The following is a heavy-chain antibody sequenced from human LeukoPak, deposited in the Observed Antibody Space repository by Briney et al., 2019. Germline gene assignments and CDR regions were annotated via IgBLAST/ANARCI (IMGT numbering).Heavy chain of an antibody. CDR2: INTDGGST. D-gene: IGHD3-3*01. J-gene: IGHJ4*02. CDR3: ARGKGGSGYSIDY. CDR1: GFTFRNNW. V-gene: IGHV3-74*01. Sequence: GGSLRLSCAASGFTFRNNWMHWVRQVPGKGLVWVSRINTDGGSTGYADSVKGRFTISRDNAENTLYLQMNSLRAEDTAVYYCARGKGGSGYSIDYWGQGTLVTVSS.